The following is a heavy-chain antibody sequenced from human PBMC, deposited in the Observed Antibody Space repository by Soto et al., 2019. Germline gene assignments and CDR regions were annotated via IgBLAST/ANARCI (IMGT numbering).Heavy chain of an antibody. D-gene: IGHD6-6*01. J-gene: IGHJ6*03. V-gene: IGHV4-59*02. CDR1: GGSVSSYH. Sequence: VQLQESGEGLVKPSETLSLTCTVSGGSVSSYHWTWIRQSPGKGLEWIGYIYYNGTTDYNPSFKSRVTISVSTSKRQFSLRLTSVTAADTAVYYCAREFFWRSSSSPTYYYYLDVWGKGTTVTVSS. CDR3: AREFFWRSSSSPTYYYYLDV. CDR2: IYYNGTT.